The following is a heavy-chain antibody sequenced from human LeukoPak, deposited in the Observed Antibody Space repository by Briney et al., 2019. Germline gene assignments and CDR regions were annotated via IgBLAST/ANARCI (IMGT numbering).Heavy chain of an antibody. J-gene: IGHJ4*02. D-gene: IGHD6-6*01. CDR1: GFTFSSYE. CDR3: ARDKGTSYLSSFDY. Sequence: PGGSLRLSCAASGFTFSSYEMNWVRQAPGKGLEWIGEINHSGSTYYNPSLKSRVTISLDTSKNQFSLNVSSVTAADTAVYYCARDKGTSYLSSFDYWGQGTLVTVSS. V-gene: IGHV4-34*01. CDR2: INHSGST.